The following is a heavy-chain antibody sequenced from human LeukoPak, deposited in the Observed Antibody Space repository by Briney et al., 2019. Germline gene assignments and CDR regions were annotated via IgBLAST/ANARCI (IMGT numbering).Heavy chain of an antibody. CDR3: ARCSGWAFKN. J-gene: IGHJ4*02. D-gene: IGHD6-19*01. V-gene: IGHV3-9*01. CDR1: GFTFDDYA. Sequence: GRSLRLSCAASGFTFDDYAMHWVRQAPGKGLEWVSGISWNSGSIGYGDSVKGRFTISRGSAKNSLYLQMDSLRAEDTAIYYCARCSGWAFKNWGQGNLVTVSS. CDR2: ISWNSGSI.